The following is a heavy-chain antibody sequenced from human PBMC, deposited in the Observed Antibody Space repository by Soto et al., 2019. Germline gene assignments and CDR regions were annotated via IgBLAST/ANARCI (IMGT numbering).Heavy chain of an antibody. Sequence: QVQLQQWGAGLLKPSETLSLTCAVYGGSFSGYYWSWIRQPPGKGLEWIGEINHSGSTNYNPSLKRRVTISVDTSKNQFSLKLSSVTAADTAVYYCARGYCSSTSCYAGWFDPWGQGTLVTVSS. V-gene: IGHV4-34*01. CDR1: GGSFSGYY. CDR3: ARGYCSSTSCYAGWFDP. CDR2: INHSGST. J-gene: IGHJ5*02. D-gene: IGHD2-2*01.